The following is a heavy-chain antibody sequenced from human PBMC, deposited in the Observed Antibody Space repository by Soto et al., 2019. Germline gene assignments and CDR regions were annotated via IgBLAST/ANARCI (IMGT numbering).Heavy chain of an antibody. J-gene: IGHJ4*02. D-gene: IGHD4-17*01. CDR2: ISAYNSNT. CDR1: GYTFTSYG. V-gene: IGHV1-18*01. CDR3: ARDLWGTVSGTFDY. Sequence: ASVKVSCKASGYTFTSYGISWVRQAPGQGLEWMGWISAYNSNTNYAQKLQGRVTMTTDTSTSTAYMELRSLRSDDTAVYYCARDLWGTVSGTFDYWGQGTLVTVSS.